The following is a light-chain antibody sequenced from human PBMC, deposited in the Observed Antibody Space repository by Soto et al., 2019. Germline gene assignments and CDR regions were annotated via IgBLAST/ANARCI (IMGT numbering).Light chain of an antibody. CDR2: EVT. CDR1: SSDVGTYNY. J-gene: IGLJ1*01. Sequence: QSALTQPASVSGSPGQSITISCAGTSSDVGTYNYVSWYQQHPGKAPKVMIYEVTYRPSGVSNRFSDSKSGNTASLTISGLQAEDEAEYYCSSYTGSSTLYVFGTGTKVTVL. CDR3: SSYTGSSTLYV. V-gene: IGLV2-14*01.